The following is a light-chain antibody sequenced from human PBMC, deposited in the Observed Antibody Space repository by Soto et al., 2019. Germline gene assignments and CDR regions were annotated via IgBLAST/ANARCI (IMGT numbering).Light chain of an antibody. CDR1: QSVSSY. J-gene: IGKJ4*01. Sequence: IVLTHSPATLSWSPGEIATLSFTASQSVSSYLAWYQQKPGQAPRLLIYDASNRATGIPARFSGSGSGTDFTLTISSLEPEDFAVYYCQQRSNWPLTFGGGTKVDIK. CDR2: DAS. V-gene: IGKV3-11*01. CDR3: QQRSNWPLT.